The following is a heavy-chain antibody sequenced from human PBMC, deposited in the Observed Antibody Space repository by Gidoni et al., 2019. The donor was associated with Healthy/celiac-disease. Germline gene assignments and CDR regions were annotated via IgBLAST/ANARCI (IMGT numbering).Heavy chain of an antibody. Sequence: QVQLQESGPGLVQPSPTLSPTCTVSGGSISSGGYYWSWIRQHPGKGLEWIGYIYYSGSTYYNPSLKSRVTISVDTSKNQFSLKLSSVTAADTAVYYCARGIIVGAAGAFDIWGQGTMVTVSS. J-gene: IGHJ3*02. CDR3: ARGIIVGAAGAFDI. V-gene: IGHV4-31*03. CDR2: IYYSGST. CDR1: GGSISSGGYY. D-gene: IGHD1-26*01.